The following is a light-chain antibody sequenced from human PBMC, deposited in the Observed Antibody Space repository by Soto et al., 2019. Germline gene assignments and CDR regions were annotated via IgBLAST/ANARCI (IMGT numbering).Light chain of an antibody. CDR1: QSVSSN. CDR2: GAS. V-gene: IGKV3-15*01. Sequence: EIVMTQSPATLSVSPGERATLSCRASQSVSSNLAWYQQKPGQAPRLLIYGASTRATGIPARFSGSGSGTEFTFTIRSLQSEDFAVYYCQQYNNWPPRGTFGQGTKVEIK. J-gene: IGKJ1*01. CDR3: QQYNNWPPRGT.